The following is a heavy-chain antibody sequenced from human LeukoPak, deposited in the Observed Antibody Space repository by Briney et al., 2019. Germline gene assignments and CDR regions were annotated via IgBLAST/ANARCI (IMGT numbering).Heavy chain of an antibody. CDR2: IKQDGREE. V-gene: IGHV3-7*01. D-gene: IGHD3-22*01. J-gene: IGHJ4*02. Sequence: GGSLSLSCAASGFTFSSYGMHWVRQAPGKGLEWVANIKQDGREEYYVDSVKGRFTISRDNAKNPLYLQMNSLRAEDTAVYYCARGRLTYYYDSSGYHPWDYWGQGTLVTVSS. CDR3: ARGRLTYYYDSSGYHPWDY. CDR1: GFTFSSYG.